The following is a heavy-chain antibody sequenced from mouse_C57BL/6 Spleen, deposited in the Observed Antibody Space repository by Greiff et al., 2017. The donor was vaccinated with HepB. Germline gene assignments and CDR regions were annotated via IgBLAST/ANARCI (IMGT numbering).Heavy chain of an antibody. Sequence: EVQVVESGGGLVKPGGSLKLSCAASGFTFSDYGMHWVRQAPEKGLEWVAYISSGSSTIYYADTVKGRFTISRDNAKNTLFLHMTSLRSADTAMYYCARGPQLGGGYFDVWGTGTTVTVSS. V-gene: IGHV5-17*01. J-gene: IGHJ1*03. CDR1: GFTFSDYG. D-gene: IGHD4-1*02. CDR2: ISSGSSTI. CDR3: ARGPQLGGGYFDV.